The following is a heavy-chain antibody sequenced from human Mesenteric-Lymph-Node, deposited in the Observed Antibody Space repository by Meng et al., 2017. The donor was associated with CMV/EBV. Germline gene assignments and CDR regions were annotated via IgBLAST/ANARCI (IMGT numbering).Heavy chain of an antibody. CDR2: IYYSEST. D-gene: IGHD2-21*01. CDR1: GGSISGYY. J-gene: IGHJ3*02. V-gene: IGHV4-59*01. CDR3: AREGHCGGDCRVFDI. Sequence: GSLRLSCTFSGGSISGYYCNWLRQSPGKGLEWIGYIYYSESTSYNPSLKSRVTISVDTSKNQFSLKLSSVTAADTAVYYCAREGHCGGDCRVFDIWGQGTMVTVSS.